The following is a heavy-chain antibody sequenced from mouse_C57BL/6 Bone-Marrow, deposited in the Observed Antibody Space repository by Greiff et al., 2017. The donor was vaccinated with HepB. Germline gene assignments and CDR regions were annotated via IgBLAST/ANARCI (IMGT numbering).Heavy chain of an antibody. CDR2: INPNNGGT. CDR3: ANHYGSRRFAY. D-gene: IGHD1-1*01. V-gene: IGHV1-26*01. CDR1: GYTFTDYY. J-gene: IGHJ3*01. Sequence: EVQLQQSGPELVKPGASVKISCKASGYTFTDYYMNWVKQSHGKSLEWIGDINPNNGGTSYNQKFKGKATLTVDKSSSTAYMELRSLTSEDSAVYYCANHYGSRRFAYWGQGTLVTVSA.